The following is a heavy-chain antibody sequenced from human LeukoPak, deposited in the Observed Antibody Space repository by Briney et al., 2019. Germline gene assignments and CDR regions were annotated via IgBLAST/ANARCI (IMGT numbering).Heavy chain of an antibody. V-gene: IGHV4-30-4*01. D-gene: IGHD3-3*01. CDR2: IYYSGSP. CDR1: GGSISSGDYY. J-gene: IGHJ6*02. CDR3: ARDFFEAIDNYYYYGMDV. Sequence: SQTLSLTCTVSGGSISSGDYYWSWIRQPPGKGLEWIGYIYYSGSPYYNPSLKSRVTISVDTSKNQFSLKLSSVTAADTAVYYCARDFFEAIDNYYYYGMDVWGQGTTVTVSS.